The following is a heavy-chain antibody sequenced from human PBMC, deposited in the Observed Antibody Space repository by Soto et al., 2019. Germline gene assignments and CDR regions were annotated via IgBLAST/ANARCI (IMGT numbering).Heavy chain of an antibody. D-gene: IGHD6-13*01. CDR2: ISGSGGST. J-gene: IGHJ6*02. V-gene: IGHV3-23*01. CDR3: ARALAIAAAVGYYYYGMDV. Sequence: GGSLRLSCAASGFTFSSYAMSWVRQAPGKGLEWVSAISGSGGSTYYADSVKGRFTISRDNSKNTLYLQMNSLRAEDTAVYYCARALAIAAAVGYYYYGMDVWGQGTTVTVSS. CDR1: GFTFSSYA.